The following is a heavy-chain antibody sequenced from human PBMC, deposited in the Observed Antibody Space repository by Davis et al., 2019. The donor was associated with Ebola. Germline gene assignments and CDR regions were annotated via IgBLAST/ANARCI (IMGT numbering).Heavy chain of an antibody. CDR3: ARHREGVDY. CDR1: GYTFTDSW. CDR2: IYPGDSDT. Sequence: GESLKISCKCPGYTFTDSWIAWVRQIPGKGLEWMGSIYPGDSDTRYSPSFQGQVTISADKSISTAYLQWSSLKASDTAMYYCARHREGVDYWGQGTLVTVSS. D-gene: IGHD1-26*01. V-gene: IGHV5-51*01. J-gene: IGHJ4*02.